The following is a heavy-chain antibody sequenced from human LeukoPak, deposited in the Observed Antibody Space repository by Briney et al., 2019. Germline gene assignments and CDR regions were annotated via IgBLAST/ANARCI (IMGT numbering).Heavy chain of an antibody. J-gene: IGHJ4*02. Sequence: ASVKVSCKASGYTFSSYGISWVRQAPGQGLEWMGWISAYKGSTNYAQKLQGRVTMTTDTSTSTAYMELRSLRSDDTAVYYCARDYYGSGRLMGSDYWGQGTLVTVSS. D-gene: IGHD3-10*01. CDR3: ARDYYGSGRLMGSDY. V-gene: IGHV1-18*01. CDR1: GYTFSSYG. CDR2: ISAYKGST.